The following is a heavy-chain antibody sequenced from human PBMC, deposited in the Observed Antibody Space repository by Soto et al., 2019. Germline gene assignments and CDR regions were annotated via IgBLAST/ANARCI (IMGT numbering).Heavy chain of an antibody. Sequence: QVQLVQSGAEVKKPGSSVKVSCKASGGTFSNSPISWVRQAPGQGLEWMGGTIPTFNTGNYAQKFQGRLTITADKSTNTAYMELSSLRSEDTAVYYCARRTSSGYYRYFDSWGQGTLVTVSS. D-gene: IGHD3-22*01. V-gene: IGHV1-69*06. CDR2: TIPTFNTG. CDR3: ARRTSSGYYRYFDS. J-gene: IGHJ4*02. CDR1: GGTFSNSP.